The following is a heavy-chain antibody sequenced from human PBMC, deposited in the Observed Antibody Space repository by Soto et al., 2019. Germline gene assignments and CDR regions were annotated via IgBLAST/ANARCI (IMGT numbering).Heavy chain of an antibody. V-gene: IGHV1-69*12. CDR1: GGTFRSYA. Sequence: QVQLVQSGAEVKKPGSSVKVSCKDSGGTFRSYAISWVRQAPGQGREWMGGIIPIFGTANYAQKFQGRVTITADESTSTAYMELSSLRSEDTAVYYCAREVLDTAMAHVIDYWGQGTLVTVSS. D-gene: IGHD5-18*01. CDR2: IIPIFGTA. J-gene: IGHJ4*02. CDR3: AREVLDTAMAHVIDY.